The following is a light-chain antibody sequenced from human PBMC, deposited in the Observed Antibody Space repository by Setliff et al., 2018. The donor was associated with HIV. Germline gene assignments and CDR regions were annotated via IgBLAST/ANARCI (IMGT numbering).Light chain of an antibody. CDR2: EXS. V-gene: IGLV2-14*01. J-gene: IGLJ1*01. Sequence: QPASVSGSPGQSITISCTGTSSDVGGHSHVSWYQQHPGKAPKLIIXEXSNRPSGVSNRFSGSKSGHTASLTISGLQAADEADYYCSSYAVTNTXXFGTGTKVTVL. CDR3: SSYAVTNTXX. CDR1: SSDVGGHSH.